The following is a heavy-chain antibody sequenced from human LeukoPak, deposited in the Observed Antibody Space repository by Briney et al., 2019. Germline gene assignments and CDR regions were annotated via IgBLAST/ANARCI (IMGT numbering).Heavy chain of an antibody. D-gene: IGHD6-6*01. J-gene: IGHJ3*02. CDR2: TSACNGIT. Sequence: GASVKVSCKASGYTFTSYGISWVRQAPGQGLEWMGWTSACNGITNYGEKLQGRVSMTTDTSTTTAYMELRSLRSDDTAVYYCARVAARQLNEAFDIWGQGTMVTVSP. V-gene: IGHV1-18*01. CDR3: ARVAARQLNEAFDI. CDR1: GYTFTSYG.